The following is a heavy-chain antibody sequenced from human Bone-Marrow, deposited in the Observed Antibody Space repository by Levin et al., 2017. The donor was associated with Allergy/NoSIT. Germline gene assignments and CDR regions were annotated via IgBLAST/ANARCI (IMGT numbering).Heavy chain of an antibody. CDR2: ISSSSSTI. CDR1: GFTFSSYS. CDR3: ARQTGGIAARLFDF. D-gene: IGHD6-6*01. J-gene: IGHJ4*02. V-gene: IGHV3-48*04. Sequence: GGSLRLSCAASGFTFSSYSMNWVRQAPGKRLEWISYISSSSSTIYYADSVKGRFTISRDYAENSLYLQMNSLRAEDTAVYYCARQTGGIAARLFDFWGQGTLVTVSS.